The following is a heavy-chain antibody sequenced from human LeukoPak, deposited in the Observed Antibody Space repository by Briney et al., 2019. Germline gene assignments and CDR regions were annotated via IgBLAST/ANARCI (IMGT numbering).Heavy chain of an antibody. Sequence: PGGSLRLSCAASGFTFSSYWMSWVRQVPGKGLEWVANIKQDGSEKYYVDSVKGRFTISRDNAKNSLYLQMNSLRAEDTAVYYCATLVYCGGDCYSSDAFDIWGQGTMVTVSS. CDR3: ATLVYCGGDCYSSDAFDI. CDR2: IKQDGSEK. CDR1: GFTFSSYW. J-gene: IGHJ3*02. V-gene: IGHV3-7*01. D-gene: IGHD2-21*02.